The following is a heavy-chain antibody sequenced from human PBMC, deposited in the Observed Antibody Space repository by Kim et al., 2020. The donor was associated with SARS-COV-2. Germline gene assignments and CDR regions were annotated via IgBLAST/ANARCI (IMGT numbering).Heavy chain of an antibody. D-gene: IGHD5-18*01. J-gene: IGHJ4*02. CDR2: IYSGGGP. CDR3: ARGERGYSHGYYY. Sequence: GGSLRLSCAASGFTVSSNYMSWVRQAPGKGLEWVSLIYSGGGPYYADSVKGRFTIPRDNPKNTLYLQMNSLRAEDTAVYYCARGERGYSHGYYYWGQGT. CDR1: GFTVSSNY. V-gene: IGHV3-66*01.